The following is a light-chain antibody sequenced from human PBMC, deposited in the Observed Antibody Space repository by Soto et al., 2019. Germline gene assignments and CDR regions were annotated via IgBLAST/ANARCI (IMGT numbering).Light chain of an antibody. J-gene: IGKJ1*01. CDR2: KAS. Sequence: DIQMTQSPSTLSGSVGDRVTITCRASQTISSWLAWYQQKPGKAPKLLIYKASTLKSGVPSKFSGSGSGTEFTLTISSLQPHYFATYYFQHYNSYSEAFGQGTKVDIK. CDR3: QHYNSYSEA. CDR1: QTISSW. V-gene: IGKV1-5*03.